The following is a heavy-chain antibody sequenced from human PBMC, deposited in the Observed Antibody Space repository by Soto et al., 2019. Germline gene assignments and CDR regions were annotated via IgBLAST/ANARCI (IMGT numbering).Heavy chain of an antibody. D-gene: IGHD6-19*01. CDR2: INAGNGNT. CDR3: ARGDGSGRQYYYYYGMDV. Sequence: ASVKVSCKASGYTFTSYAMHWVRQAPGQRLEWMGWINAGNGNTKYSQKFQGRVTITRDTSASTAYMELSSLRSEDTAVYYCARGDGSGRQYYYYYGMDVWGQGTTVTVSS. J-gene: IGHJ6*02. CDR1: GYTFTSYA. V-gene: IGHV1-3*01.